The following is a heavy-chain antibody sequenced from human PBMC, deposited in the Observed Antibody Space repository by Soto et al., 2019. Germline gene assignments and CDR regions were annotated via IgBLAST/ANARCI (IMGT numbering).Heavy chain of an antibody. J-gene: IGHJ4*02. CDR2: IIPILGTA. D-gene: IGHD3-10*01. Sequence: QVQLVQSGAEVKKPGSSVKVSCKASGGTFSSYTISWVRQAPGQGLEWMGRIIPILGTANYAQKFQGRVTIPADTPTSTAYMALSRLRSEDTAVSSCASDEYYSGSGAVFDYWGQGTLVTVSS. CDR1: GGTFSSYT. V-gene: IGHV1-69*08. CDR3: ASDEYYSGSGAVFDY.